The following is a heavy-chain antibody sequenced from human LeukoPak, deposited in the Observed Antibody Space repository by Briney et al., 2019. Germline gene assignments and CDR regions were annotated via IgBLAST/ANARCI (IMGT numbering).Heavy chain of an antibody. V-gene: IGHV3-23*01. CDR2: ISGSGDST. Sequence: GGSLRLSCAASGFTFSSYAMTWVRQAPGKGLEWVSSISGSGDSTYYADSVKGRFTISRDNSKNTLYLQMNSLRAEDTAVYYCAKDRQVGGSWYYWGQGTLVTVSS. J-gene: IGHJ4*02. CDR3: AKDRQVGGSWYY. D-gene: IGHD6-13*01. CDR1: GFTFSSYA.